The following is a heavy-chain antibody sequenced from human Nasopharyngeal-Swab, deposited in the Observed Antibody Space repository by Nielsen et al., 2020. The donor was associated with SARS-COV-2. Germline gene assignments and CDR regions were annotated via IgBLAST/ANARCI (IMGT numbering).Heavy chain of an antibody. D-gene: IGHD2-21*01. Sequence: LSLTCADSRLRVSNNYMTWVRQAPGKGLEWVSVIYSDGTTHYSDSVKGRFTISRDISKNTVYLQMNSLRGEDTAVYYCARYGCGNRLCLDPWGQGTLVTVSS. CDR3: ARYGCGNRLCLDP. CDR2: IYSDGTT. CDR1: RLRVSNNY. V-gene: IGHV3-66*01. J-gene: IGHJ5*02.